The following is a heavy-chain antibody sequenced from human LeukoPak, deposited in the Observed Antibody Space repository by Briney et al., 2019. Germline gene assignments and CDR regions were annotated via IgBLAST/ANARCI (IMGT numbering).Heavy chain of an antibody. CDR3: AREMATMAGGRFDY. Sequence: SETLSLTCTVSGGSISSYYWSWIRQPPGKGLEWIGYIYYSGNTNYNPSLKSRVTISVDTSKNQFSLKLSSVTAADTAVYYCAREMATMAGGRFDYWGQGTLVTVSS. CDR1: GGSISSYY. CDR2: IYYSGNT. V-gene: IGHV4-59*01. J-gene: IGHJ4*02. D-gene: IGHD5-24*01.